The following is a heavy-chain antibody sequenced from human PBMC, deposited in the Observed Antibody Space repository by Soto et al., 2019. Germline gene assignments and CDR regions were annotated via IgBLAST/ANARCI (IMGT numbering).Heavy chain of an antibody. J-gene: IGHJ4*02. V-gene: IGHV3-15*01. D-gene: IGHD1-26*01. CDR1: GFTFSNAW. CDR2: IKSKTDGGTT. Sequence: EVQLVESGGGLVKPGGSLRLSCAASGFTFSNAWMSWVRQAPGKGLEWVGRIKSKTDGGTTDYAAPLKGRFTISRDDSKNTLYLQMNSLKTEDKAVYYCTPTGYSGSYHSFDYWGQGTLVTVSS. CDR3: TPTGYSGSYHSFDY.